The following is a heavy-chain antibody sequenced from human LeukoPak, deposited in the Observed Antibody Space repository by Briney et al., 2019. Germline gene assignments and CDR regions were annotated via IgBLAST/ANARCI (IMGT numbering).Heavy chain of an antibody. CDR3: ARDRGTMIPYYMDV. CDR2: ISSSSSYI. J-gene: IGHJ6*03. D-gene: IGHD3-22*01. V-gene: IGHV3-21*01. Sequence: GGSLRLSCAASGFTFSSYWMSWVRQAPGKGLEWVSSISSSSSYIYYADSVKGRFTISRDNAKNSLYLQMNSLRAEDTAVYYWARDRGTMIPYYMDVWGKGTTVTVSS. CDR1: GFTFSSYW.